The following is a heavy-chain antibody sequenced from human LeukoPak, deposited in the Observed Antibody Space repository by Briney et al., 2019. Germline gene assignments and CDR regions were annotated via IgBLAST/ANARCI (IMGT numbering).Heavy chain of an antibody. CDR3: ARVLGMVTAFDH. D-gene: IGHD2-21*02. CDR2: IYYSGST. CDR1: GGSISSGDYY. V-gene: IGHV4-30-4*01. J-gene: IGHJ4*02. Sequence: SETLSLTCTVSGGSISSGDYYWSWIRQPPGKGLEWIGYIYYSGSTYYNPSLKSRVTISVDTSKNQFSLKLSSVTATDTAVYYCARVLGMVTAFDHWGQGTPITVSS.